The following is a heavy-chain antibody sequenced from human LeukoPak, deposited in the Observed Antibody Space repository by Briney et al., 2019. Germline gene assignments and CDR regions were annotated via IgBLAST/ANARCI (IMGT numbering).Heavy chain of an antibody. D-gene: IGHD6-6*01. CDR3: ARDPSSSPGGRPY. CDR2: IIPILGIA. J-gene: IGHJ4*02. V-gene: IGHV1-69*04. CDR1: GGTFSSYA. Sequence: ASVKVSCKASGGTFSSYAISWVRQAPGQGVEWMGRIIPILGIADYAQKFQGRVTITADKSTSTAYMELSSLRSEDTAVYYCARDPSSSPGGRPYWGQGTLVTVSS.